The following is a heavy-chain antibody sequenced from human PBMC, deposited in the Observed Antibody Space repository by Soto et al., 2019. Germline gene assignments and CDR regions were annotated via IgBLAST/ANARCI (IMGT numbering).Heavy chain of an antibody. CDR2: ITDFGINT. J-gene: IGHJ4*01. CDR3: CGSYLGGPFHY. V-gene: IGHV3-23*01. Sequence: EVQLLESGGGLVQPGGSLRLSCAASGFAFSSYAMTWVRQAPGKGLEWVSTITDFGINTFYADAVKGRFTVSRDNSKNTVFLQMSSLRAEDTALYFCCGSYLGGPFHYWGHGSLVTVSS. CDR1: GFAFSSYA. D-gene: IGHD1-26*01.